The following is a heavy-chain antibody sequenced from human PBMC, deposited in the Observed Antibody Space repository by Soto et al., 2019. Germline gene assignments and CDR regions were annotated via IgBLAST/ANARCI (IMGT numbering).Heavy chain of an antibody. Sequence: EVQLVESGGGLVQPGGSLRLSCAASGFTFSSYDMHWVRQATGKGLEWVSAVGTAGDTYYPGSVKGRFTISRENAKNSLDLQMNSLRAGDTAVYYCARGSFGFGEPKYAFDIWGQGTMVTVSS. CDR1: GFTFSSYD. V-gene: IGHV3-13*01. D-gene: IGHD3-10*01. CDR2: VGTAGDT. J-gene: IGHJ3*02. CDR3: ARGSFGFGEPKYAFDI.